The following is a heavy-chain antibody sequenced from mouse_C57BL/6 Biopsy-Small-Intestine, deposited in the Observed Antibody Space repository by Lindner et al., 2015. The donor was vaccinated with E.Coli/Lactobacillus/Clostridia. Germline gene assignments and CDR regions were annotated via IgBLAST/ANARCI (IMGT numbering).Heavy chain of an antibody. D-gene: IGHD2-4*01. J-gene: IGHJ2*01. CDR1: GYTFTGYW. CDR3: AREGDYDYDVVDY. Sequence: QLQESGAEVMKPGASVKLSCKATGYTFTGYWIEWVKQRPGHGLEWIGEILPGSGITKYSEKFKGKATFTADTSSNTAYMQVSSLTTEDSAIYYCAREGDYDYDVVDYWGQGTTLTV. CDR2: ILPGSGIT. V-gene: IGHV1-9*01.